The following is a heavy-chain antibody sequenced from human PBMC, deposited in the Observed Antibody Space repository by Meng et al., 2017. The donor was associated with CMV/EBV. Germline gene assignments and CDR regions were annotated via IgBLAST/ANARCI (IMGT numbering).Heavy chain of an antibody. CDR3: ARGGRYYYDSSGYCDY. V-gene: IGHV1-18*01. CDR1: GYTFTSDG. CDR2: ISAYNGNT. D-gene: IGHD3-22*01. J-gene: IGHJ4*02. Sequence: QVQVVQSGAEVKKTGASVKVSCKASGYTFTSDGISGVRQAPGQGLEWMGWISAYNGNTNYAQKLKGRVTMTTDTSTSTAYMELRSLRSDDTAVYYCARGGRYYYDSSGYCDYWGQGTLVTVSS.